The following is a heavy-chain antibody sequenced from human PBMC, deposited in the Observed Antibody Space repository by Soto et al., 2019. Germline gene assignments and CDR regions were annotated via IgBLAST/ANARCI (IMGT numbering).Heavy chain of an antibody. CDR3: AHSVIDILSGYYLPFDY. Sequence: QITLKESGPTLVKPTQTLTLTCTFSGFSLSTSGVGVGWIRQPPGKALEWLALLYWDDDKRYSPSLKSRLTITEDTTKNQVVLTMTNMDPVDTATYYCAHSVIDILSGYYLPFDYRGQGTLVTVSS. CDR2: LYWDDDK. J-gene: IGHJ4*02. V-gene: IGHV2-5*02. D-gene: IGHD3-9*01. CDR1: GFSLSTSGVG.